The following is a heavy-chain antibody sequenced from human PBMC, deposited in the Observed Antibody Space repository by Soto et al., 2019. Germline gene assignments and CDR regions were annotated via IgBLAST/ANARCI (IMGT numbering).Heavy chain of an antibody. CDR3: APDIVLTGLDP. CDR2: IYYSGSP. CDR1: GGSISSGGYY. Sequence: SETLSRTCTVSGGSISSGGYYGIWIRQPPGKVLDWIGYIYYSGSPYYNPSLKSRVTISVDTSKNQFSLKLSSVTAADTAVYYCAPDIVLTGLDPWGQGTLETVSS. V-gene: IGHV4-30-4*01. D-gene: IGHD2-8*01. J-gene: IGHJ5*02.